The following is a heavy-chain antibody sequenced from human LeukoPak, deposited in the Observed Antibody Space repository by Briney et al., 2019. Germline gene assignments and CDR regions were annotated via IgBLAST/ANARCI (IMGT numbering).Heavy chain of an antibody. J-gene: IGHJ4*02. CDR3: ARDWPRNWNLRYSDY. CDR1: GFTFSDYY. V-gene: IGHV3-11*04. CDR2: ISSSGSTI. Sequence: GGSLRLSCAASGFTFSDYYMSWIRQAPGKGLEWVSYISSSGSTIYYADSVKGRFTISRDNAKNSLYLQMNSLRAEDTAVYYCARDWPRNWNLRYSDYWGQGTLVTVSP. D-gene: IGHD1-7*01.